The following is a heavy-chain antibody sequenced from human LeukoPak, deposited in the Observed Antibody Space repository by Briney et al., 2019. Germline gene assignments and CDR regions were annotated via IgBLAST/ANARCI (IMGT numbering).Heavy chain of an antibody. CDR3: AKISGRGPFDY. D-gene: IGHD2-15*01. V-gene: IGHV3-21*01. CDR1: GFTFSSYS. J-gene: IGHJ4*02. Sequence: GGSLRLSCAASGFTFSSYSMNWVLQAPGKGLEWVSSISSSSSYIYYADSVKGRFTISRDNSKNTLYLQMNSLRAEDTAVYYCAKISGRGPFDYWGQGTLVTVSS. CDR2: ISSSSSYI.